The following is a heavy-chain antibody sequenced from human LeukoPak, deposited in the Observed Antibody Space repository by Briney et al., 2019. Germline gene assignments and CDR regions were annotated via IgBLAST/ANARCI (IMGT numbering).Heavy chain of an antibody. CDR3: AKDIVVVPAATRIINWFDP. CDR2: ISGSGGST. V-gene: IGHV3-23*01. Sequence: GGSLRLSCAASGFTFSSYAMSWVRQAPGKGLEWVSAISGSGGSTYCADSVKGRFTISRDNSKNTLYLQMNSLRAEDTTVYYCAKDIVVVPAATRIINWFDPWGQGTLVTVSS. J-gene: IGHJ5*02. D-gene: IGHD2-2*01. CDR1: GFTFSSYA.